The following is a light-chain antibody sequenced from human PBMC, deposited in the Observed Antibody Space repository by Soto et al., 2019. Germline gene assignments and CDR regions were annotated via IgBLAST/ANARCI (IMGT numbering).Light chain of an antibody. Sequence: EIVMTQSPGTLSVSPGERATLSCRASQSVRSDLAWYQQRPGQAPRLLIYGASTRATGIPARFSGSGSGTEFTLTISSLQSEDFALYYCQQYNDWPPWTFGQGTKVDI. J-gene: IGKJ1*01. V-gene: IGKV3-15*01. CDR3: QQYNDWPPWT. CDR2: GAS. CDR1: QSVRSD.